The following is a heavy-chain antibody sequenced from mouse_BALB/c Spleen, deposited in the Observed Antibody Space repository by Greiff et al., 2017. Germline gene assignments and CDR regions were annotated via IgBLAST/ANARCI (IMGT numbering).Heavy chain of an antibody. J-gene: IGHJ2*01. Sequence: QVQLQQSGAELVRPGTSVKISCKASGYAFTNYWLGWVKQRPGHGLEWIGDIYPGSGNTYYNEKFKGKATLTADKSSSTAYMQLSSLTSEDSAVYFCARPSGLRGGPYYFDYWGQGTTLTVSS. CDR3: ARPSGLRGGPYYFDY. CDR2: IYPGSGNT. CDR1: GYAFTNYW. V-gene: IGHV1-63*01. D-gene: IGHD2-2*01.